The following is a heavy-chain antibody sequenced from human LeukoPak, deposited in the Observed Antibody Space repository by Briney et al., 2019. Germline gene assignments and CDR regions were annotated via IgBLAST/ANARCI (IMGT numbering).Heavy chain of an antibody. CDR3: ARDPSGKFFNWFDP. CDR2: IYYSGGT. Sequence: PSETLSLTCTVSGGSISRYYWSWIRQPPRKGLGWIGYIYYSGGTNYNPSLKSRVTISVDTSKNQFSLKMRSVTAADTAVYYCARDPSGKFFNWFDPWGQGTLVTVSS. D-gene: IGHD1-26*01. V-gene: IGHV4-59*01. CDR1: GGSISRYY. J-gene: IGHJ5*02.